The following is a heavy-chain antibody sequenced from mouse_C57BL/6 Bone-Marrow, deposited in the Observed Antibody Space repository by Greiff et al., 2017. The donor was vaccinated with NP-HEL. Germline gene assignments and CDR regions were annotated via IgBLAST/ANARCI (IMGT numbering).Heavy chain of an antibody. CDR1: GFTFNTYA. Sequence: EVQLQESGGGLVQPKGSLKLSCAASGFTFNTYAMHWVRQAPGKGLEWVARIRSKSSNYATYYADSVKDRFTIYRDDSQSMLYLQMNNLKTEETAMYYCVSDYYDSSYLWYFDVWGTGTTVTVSS. CDR2: IRSKSSNYAT. V-gene: IGHV10-3*01. J-gene: IGHJ1*03. D-gene: IGHD1-1*01. CDR3: VSDYYDSSYLWYFDV.